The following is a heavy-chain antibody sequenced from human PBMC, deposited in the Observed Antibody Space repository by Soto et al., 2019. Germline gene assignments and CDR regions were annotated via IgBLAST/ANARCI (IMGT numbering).Heavy chain of an antibody. CDR3: ARARIPYYGSGSYWDRYPELYYFDY. J-gene: IGHJ4*02. CDR1: GGTFSSYT. CDR2: IIPILGIA. D-gene: IGHD3-10*01. V-gene: IGHV1-69*02. Sequence: SVKVSCKASGGTFSSYTISWVRQAPGQGLEWMGRIIPILGIANYAQKFQGRVTITADKSTSTAYMELSSLRSEDTAVYYCARARIPYYGSGSYWDRYPELYYFDYWGQGTLVTVSS.